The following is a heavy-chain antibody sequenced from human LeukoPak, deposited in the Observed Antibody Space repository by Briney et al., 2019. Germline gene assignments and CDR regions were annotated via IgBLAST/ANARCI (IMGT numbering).Heavy chain of an antibody. Sequence: PGGSLRLSCAASGFTFSSYSMNWLRQAPGKGLVWVSSISSSSSYIYYADSVKGRFTIYRDNAKNSLYLQMNSLRAEDTAVYYCAREGIVVVPAARRYFDYWGQGTLVTVSS. J-gene: IGHJ4*02. CDR1: GFTFSSYS. CDR3: AREGIVVVPAARRYFDY. CDR2: ISSSSSYI. V-gene: IGHV3-21*01. D-gene: IGHD2-2*01.